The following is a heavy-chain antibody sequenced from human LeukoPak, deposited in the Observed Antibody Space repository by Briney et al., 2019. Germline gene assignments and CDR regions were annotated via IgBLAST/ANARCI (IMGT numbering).Heavy chain of an antibody. CDR2: INHSGST. CDR1: GGSFSGYY. J-gene: IGHJ3*02. V-gene: IGHV4-34*01. D-gene: IGHD1-26*01. CDR3: ARPPKYSGSYNRAFDI. Sequence: PSETLSLTCAVYGGSFSGYYWSWIRQPLGKGLEWIGEINHSGSTNYNPSLKSRVTISVDTSKNQFSLKLSSVTAADTAVYYCARPPKYSGSYNRAFDIWGQGTMVTVSS.